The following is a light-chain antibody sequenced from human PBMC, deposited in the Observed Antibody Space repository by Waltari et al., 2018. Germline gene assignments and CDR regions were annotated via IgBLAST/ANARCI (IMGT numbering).Light chain of an antibody. V-gene: IGKV3-20*01. Sequence: EIVLTPSPGTLSLSLGEIAPVSCRTSQSVSRALAWYQQKPGQAPRLLIYGASTRATGIPDRFSGSGSGTDFSLTISRLEPDDFAVYYCQHYLRLPVTFGQGTTVEI. J-gene: IGKJ1*01. CDR3: QHYLRLPVT. CDR1: QSVSRA. CDR2: GAS.